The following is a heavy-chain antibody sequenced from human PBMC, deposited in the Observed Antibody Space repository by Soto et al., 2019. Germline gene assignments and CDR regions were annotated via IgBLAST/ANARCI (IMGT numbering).Heavy chain of an antibody. CDR2: ISYDGSNK. D-gene: IGHD2-15*01. CDR1: GFTFSSYA. J-gene: IGHJ4*02. CDR3: ARGRSVVAATALDY. Sequence: QVQLVESGGGVVQPGRSLRLSCAASGFTFSSYAMHWVRQAPGKGLEWVAVISYDGSNKYYADSVKGRFTISRDNSKNTLYLQMNSLRAGDTAVYYCARGRSVVAATALDYWGQGTLVTVSS. V-gene: IGHV3-30-3*01.